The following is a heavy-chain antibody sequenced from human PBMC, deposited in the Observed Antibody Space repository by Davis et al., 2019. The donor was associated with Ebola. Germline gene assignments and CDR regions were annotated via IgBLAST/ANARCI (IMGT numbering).Heavy chain of an antibody. D-gene: IGHD2-2*01. Sequence: GGSLRLSCAASGFTFSDYYMSWIRQAPGKGLEWVSYLSSSGSTIYYADSVKGRFTISRDNAKNSLYLQMNSLRAEDTAVYYCARDEGCSSTSCFIYYYYGMDVWGQGTTVTVSS. CDR1: GFTFSDYY. CDR3: ARDEGCSSTSCFIYYYYGMDV. CDR2: LSSSGSTI. J-gene: IGHJ6*02. V-gene: IGHV3-11*04.